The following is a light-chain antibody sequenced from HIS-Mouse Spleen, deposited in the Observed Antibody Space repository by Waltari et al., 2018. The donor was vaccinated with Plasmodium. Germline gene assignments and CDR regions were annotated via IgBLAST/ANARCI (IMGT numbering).Light chain of an antibody. CDR2: GAS. J-gene: IGKJ3*01. Sequence: EIVMTQSPATLSVSPGERATLSCRASQSVSSNLAGYQQKPGQAPSLLIYGASTRATGIPARFSGSGSGTEFTLTISRLQSEDFAVYYCQQYNNWSFTFGPGTKVDIK. V-gene: IGKV3-15*01. CDR1: QSVSSN. CDR3: QQYNNWSFT.